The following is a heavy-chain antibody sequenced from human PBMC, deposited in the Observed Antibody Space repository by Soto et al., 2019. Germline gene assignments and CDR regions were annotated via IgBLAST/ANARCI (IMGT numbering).Heavy chain of an antibody. Sequence: QVQLVQSGAEVKKPGSSVKVSCKASGGTFSSYAISWVRQAPGQGLEWMGGIIPIFGTADYAQKFQGTVTITADESTSTDYMELSSLRSEDTAVYYCASVLELHYYYGMDVWGQGTTVTVSS. D-gene: IGHD1-7*01. V-gene: IGHV1-69*12. CDR1: GGTFSSYA. CDR2: IIPIFGTA. J-gene: IGHJ6*02. CDR3: ASVLELHYYYGMDV.